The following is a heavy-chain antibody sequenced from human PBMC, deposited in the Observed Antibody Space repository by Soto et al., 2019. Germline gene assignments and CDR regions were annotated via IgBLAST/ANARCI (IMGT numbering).Heavy chain of an antibody. CDR2: INHSGST. Sequence: PSETLSLTCAVYGGSFSGYYWSWIRQSPGKGLEWIGEINHSGSTNYNPSLKSRVTISVDTSRNQFSLKLSSVTAADTAVYYCARGRSRYDILTGYYDYNYAMDVWGQGTKVTVSS. CDR3: ARGRSRYDILTGYYDYNYAMDV. D-gene: IGHD3-9*01. V-gene: IGHV4-34*01. CDR1: GGSFSGYY. J-gene: IGHJ6*02.